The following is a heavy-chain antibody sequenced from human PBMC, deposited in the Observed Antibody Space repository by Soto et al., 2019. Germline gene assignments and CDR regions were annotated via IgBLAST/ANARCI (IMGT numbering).Heavy chain of an antibody. CDR2: IYYSGST. CDR3: ARLPLAAAGIPHY. D-gene: IGHD6-13*01. J-gene: IGHJ4*02. V-gene: IGHV4-39*01. Sequence: QLQLPESGPGLVKPSETLSLTCTVSGGSISSSSYYWGWLRQPPGKGLEWIGSIYYSGSTYYNPSLKRRVTISVDTSKNHFSLKLISVTAADTAVYYCARLPLAAAGIPHYWGQGNLVTVAS. CDR1: GGSISSSSYY.